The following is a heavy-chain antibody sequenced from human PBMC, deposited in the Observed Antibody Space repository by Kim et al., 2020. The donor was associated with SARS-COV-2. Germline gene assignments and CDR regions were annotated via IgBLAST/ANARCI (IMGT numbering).Heavy chain of an antibody. CDR3: ARWTSTSYY. V-gene: IGHV3-7*01. CDR2: GPDK. D-gene: IGHD2-2*01. J-gene: IGHJ4*02. Sequence: GPDKHSVHSVKRRFTISRDNAKNSLYLQMNSLRAADTAVYYCARWTSTSYYWGQGTLVTVSS.